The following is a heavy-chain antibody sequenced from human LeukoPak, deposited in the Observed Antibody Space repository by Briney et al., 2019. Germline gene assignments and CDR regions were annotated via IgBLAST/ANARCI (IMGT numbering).Heavy chain of an antibody. Sequence: GGSLRLSCAASGFTFSSYAMHWVRQAPGKGLEWVAVISYDGSNKDYADSVKGRFTISRDNSKNTLYVQMNSLRAEDRAVYYCAKDRAAIPAIGATRGYYGMDVWGQGTTVTVSS. CDR3: AKDRAAIPAIGATRGYYGMDV. CDR2: ISYDGSNK. V-gene: IGHV3-30*18. D-gene: IGHD3-3*01. J-gene: IGHJ6*02. CDR1: GFTFSSYA.